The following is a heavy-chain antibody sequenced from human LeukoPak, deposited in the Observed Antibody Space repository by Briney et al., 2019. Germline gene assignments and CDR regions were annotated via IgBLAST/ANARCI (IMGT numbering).Heavy chain of an antibody. D-gene: IGHD3-22*01. CDR3: VKGLRYYDSSDTFDY. CDR2: ISYDGSNK. V-gene: IGHV3-30*14. J-gene: IGHJ4*02. Sequence: PGGSLRLSCAASGFTFSSYAMHWVRQAPGKGLEWVAVISYDGSNKYYADSVKGRFTISRDNSKNTLYLQMSSLRAEDTAVYYCVKGLRYYDSSDTFDYWGQGTLVTVSS. CDR1: GFTFSSYA.